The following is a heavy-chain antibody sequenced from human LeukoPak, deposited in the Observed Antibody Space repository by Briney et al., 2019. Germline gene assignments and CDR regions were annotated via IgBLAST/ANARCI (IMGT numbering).Heavy chain of an antibody. CDR3: ARAGRLNEYQLSQGYAFDI. V-gene: IGHV3-20*04. CDR1: GFTFDDYG. D-gene: IGHD2-2*01. J-gene: IGHJ3*02. CDR2: FIWDGGST. Sequence: GGSLSLSCAASGFTFDDYGMGWVRQAPGKGLEWSSVFIWDGGSTGYADSVKGRFTISRDNAKNSLYLQMNRLRAEDTALYYCARAGRLNEYQLSQGYAFDIWGQGTMVTVSS.